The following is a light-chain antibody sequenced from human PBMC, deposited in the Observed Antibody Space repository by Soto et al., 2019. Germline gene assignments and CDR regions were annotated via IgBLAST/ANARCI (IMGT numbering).Light chain of an antibody. J-gene: IGLJ1*01. CDR1: SSDVGGYNY. CDR3: SSCAGTYMV. V-gene: IGLV2-8*01. Sequence: QSALTQPPSASGSPGQSVTISCTGTSSDVGGYNYVSWYQQHPGKAPKLMIYDVSQRPSGVPDRFSGSKSGNTASLTVSGLQAEDEADYYCSSCAGTYMVFGTGTKVTV. CDR2: DVS.